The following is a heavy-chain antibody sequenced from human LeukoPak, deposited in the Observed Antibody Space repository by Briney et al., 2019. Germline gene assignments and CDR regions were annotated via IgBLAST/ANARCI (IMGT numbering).Heavy chain of an antibody. CDR3: ARDLAGTFGPKTYYGMDV. D-gene: IGHD6-19*01. CDR1: GGSISSYY. Sequence: SETLSLTCTVSGGSISSYYWSWIRQPPGKGLEWIGYIYYSGSTNYNPSLKSRVTISVDTSKNQFSPKLSSVTAADTAVYYCARDLAGTFGPKTYYGMDVWGQGTTVTVSS. CDR2: IYYSGST. J-gene: IGHJ6*02. V-gene: IGHV4-59*01.